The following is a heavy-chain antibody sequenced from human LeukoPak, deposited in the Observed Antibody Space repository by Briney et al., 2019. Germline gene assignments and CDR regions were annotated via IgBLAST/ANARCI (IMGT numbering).Heavy chain of an antibody. CDR2: INHSGST. CDR1: GGSFSGYY. J-gene: IGHJ5*02. V-gene: IGHV4-34*01. Sequence: SETLSLTCAVYGGSFSGYYWGWIRQPPGKGLEWIGEINHSGSTNYNPSLKSRVTISVDTSKNQFSLKLSSVTAADTAVYYCARGRGYYDSSGYYNWFDPWGQGTLVTVSS. D-gene: IGHD3-22*01. CDR3: ARGRGYYDSSGYYNWFDP.